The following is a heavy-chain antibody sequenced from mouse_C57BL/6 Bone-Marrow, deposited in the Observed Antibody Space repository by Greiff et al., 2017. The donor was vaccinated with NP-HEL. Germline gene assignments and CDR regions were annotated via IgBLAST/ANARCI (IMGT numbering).Heavy chain of an antibody. J-gene: IGHJ1*03. V-gene: IGHV3-8*01. Sequence: EVKLQESGPGLAKPSQTLSLTCSVTGYSITSDYWNWIRKFPGNKLEYMGYISYSGSTYYNPSLKSRISITRDTSKNQYYLQLNSVTTEDTATYYCARSTDYYGSPHWYFDVWGTGTTVTVSS. D-gene: IGHD1-1*01. CDR3: ARSTDYYGSPHWYFDV. CDR1: GYSITSDY. CDR2: ISYSGST.